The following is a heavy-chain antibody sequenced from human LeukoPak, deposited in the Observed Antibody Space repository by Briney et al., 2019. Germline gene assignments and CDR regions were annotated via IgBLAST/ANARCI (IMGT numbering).Heavy chain of an antibody. D-gene: IGHD4-17*01. V-gene: IGHV3-33*03. CDR2: IWYDGSNK. CDR3: ATARTLRVTTSFDY. Sequence: GGSLRLSCAASGFTFSSYGMHWVRHAPGKGLEGVAVIWYDGSNKYYADSVKGRFTISRDNSKDTLYLQVNSLRAEDTAIYYCATARTLRVTTSFDYWGQGTLVTVSS. CDR1: GFTFSSYG. J-gene: IGHJ4*02.